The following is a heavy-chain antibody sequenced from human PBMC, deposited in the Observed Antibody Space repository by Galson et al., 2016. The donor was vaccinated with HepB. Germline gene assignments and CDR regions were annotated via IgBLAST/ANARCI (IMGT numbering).Heavy chain of an antibody. J-gene: IGHJ4*02. CDR2: ISGRGSHT. CDR3: AKDWLYYYGSGTFAPSDS. Sequence: SLRLSCAASGFKFEKNGMSWVRQAPGKGLEWVSGISGRGSHTYYADSVKGRFTISRDTSNNTLYLQMSSLRDEDTAVYYWAKDWLYYYGSGTFAPSDSWGRGALVTVSS. V-gene: IGHV3-23*01. CDR1: GFKFEKNG. D-gene: IGHD3-10*01.